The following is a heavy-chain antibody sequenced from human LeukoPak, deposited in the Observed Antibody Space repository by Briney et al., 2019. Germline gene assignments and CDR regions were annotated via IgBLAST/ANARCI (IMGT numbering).Heavy chain of an antibody. CDR3: VRDFRSADY. Sequence: PGGSLRLSCAASGFTFSTYCMHWVRQAPGKGPMWVSRICPDGTVTNYADSVKARFIKSRDNARNTVYLQMNSLRVEDTAVYYCVRDFRSADYWGQGTLVTVSS. CDR2: ICPDGTVT. J-gene: IGHJ4*02. CDR1: GFTFSTYC. V-gene: IGHV3-74*01.